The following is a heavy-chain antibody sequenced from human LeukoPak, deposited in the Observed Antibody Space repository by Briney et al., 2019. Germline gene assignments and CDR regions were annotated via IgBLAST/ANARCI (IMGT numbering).Heavy chain of an antibody. CDR1: GFTFGDYA. CDR2: ISWNSGSI. CDR3: AKADCSSTSCPSYYFDY. Sequence: GGSLRLSCAASGFTFGDYAMHWVRQAPGKGLEWVSGISWNSGSIGYADSVKGRFTISRDNAKNSLYLQMNSLRAEDTALYYCAKADCSSTSCPSYYFDYWGQGTLVTVSS. V-gene: IGHV3-9*01. D-gene: IGHD2-2*01. J-gene: IGHJ4*02.